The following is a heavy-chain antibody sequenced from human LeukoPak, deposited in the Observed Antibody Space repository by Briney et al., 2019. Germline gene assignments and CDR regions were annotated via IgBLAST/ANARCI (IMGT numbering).Heavy chain of an antibody. V-gene: IGHV3-33*01. CDR1: RYTPRGYG. J-gene: IGHJ4*01. D-gene: IGHD1-26*01. CDR2: IWPDGSKE. Sequence: GGSLRLSCAGSRYTPRGYGMHRVPEAPSKGRKGVAVIWPDGSKEYYPDSVKGRFTISRDDSKSTLYLQMNGLTDEDTAVYYCARDPCSYRACPPWDWGQGTQVIVSS. CDR3: ARDPCSYRACPPWD.